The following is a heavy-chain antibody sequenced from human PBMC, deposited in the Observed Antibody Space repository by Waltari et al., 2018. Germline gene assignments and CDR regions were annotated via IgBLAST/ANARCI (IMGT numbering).Heavy chain of an antibody. CDR3: ARVPTRYYESLGWGFFDQ. D-gene: IGHD3-22*01. V-gene: IGHV4-59*08. Sequence: HVQLQESGPGLVKPSEPLSLTCPVSGDFPTADHSTWIRQAPGKGLEWIASLRNTGGTKCTPSLESRVTVSAVTSKKQFSLRLTSVTAADTAVYYCARVPTRYYESLGWGFFDQWGQGILVTVSS. J-gene: IGHJ4*02. CDR1: GDFPTADH. CDR2: LRNTGGT.